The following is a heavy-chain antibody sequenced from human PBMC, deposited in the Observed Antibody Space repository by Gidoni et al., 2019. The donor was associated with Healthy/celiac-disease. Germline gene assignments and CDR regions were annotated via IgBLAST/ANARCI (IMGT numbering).Heavy chain of an antibody. J-gene: IGHJ4*02. CDR2: IWYDGSNK. CDR1: SSYG. Sequence: SSYGMHWVRQAPGKGLEWVAVIWYDGSNKHYADSVKGRFTISRDNSKNTLYLQMNSLRAEDTAVYYCARVALLSIYSSGWYDYWGQGTLVTVSS. D-gene: IGHD6-19*01. CDR3: ARVALLSIYSSGWYDY. V-gene: IGHV3-33*01.